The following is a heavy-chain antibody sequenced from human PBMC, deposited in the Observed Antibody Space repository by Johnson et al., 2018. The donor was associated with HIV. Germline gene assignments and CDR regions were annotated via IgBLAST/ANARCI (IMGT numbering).Heavy chain of an antibody. CDR1: GFTFSSYA. V-gene: IGHV3-23*04. CDR3: AQTTVTRARGAFDI. CDR2: ISGSGGST. J-gene: IGHJ3*02. D-gene: IGHD4-11*01. Sequence: EVQLVESGGGLVQPGGSLRLSCAASGFTFSSYAMSWVRQAPWKGLEWVSAISGSGGSTYYADSVKARFTISRDNSKNTLYLQMNNLTAEDTAVYYFAQTTVTRARGAFDIWGQGTMVTVSS.